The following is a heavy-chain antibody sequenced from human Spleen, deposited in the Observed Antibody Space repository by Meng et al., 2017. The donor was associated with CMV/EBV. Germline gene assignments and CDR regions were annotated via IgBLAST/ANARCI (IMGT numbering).Heavy chain of an antibody. CDR3: AKERWFGLTAYYYYGMDV. J-gene: IGHJ6*02. CDR2: INPNSGGT. Sequence: ASVKVSCKASGYTFTGYYMHWVRQAPGQGLEWMGCINPNSGGTNYAQKFQGRVTMTRDTSISTAYMELSRLRSDDTAVYYCAKERWFGLTAYYYYGMDVWGQGTTVTVSS. D-gene: IGHD3-10*01. CDR1: GYTFTGYY. V-gene: IGHV1-2*02.